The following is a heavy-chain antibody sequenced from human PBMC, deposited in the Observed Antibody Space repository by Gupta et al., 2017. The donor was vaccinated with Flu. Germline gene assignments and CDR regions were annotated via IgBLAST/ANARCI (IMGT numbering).Heavy chain of an antibody. CDR3: ARVGDCSGGSCYDFDY. J-gene: IGHJ4*02. CDR1: GFTFSSYS. Sequence: EVQLVESGGGLVQHGGSLSLSCAASGFTFSSYSMNWVRQAPGKGLECISYISRSGNTIYYADSVKGRFTISRDNVKNSLYLQMNSLRADDTAVYYCARVGDCSGGSCYDFDYWGQGTLVTVSS. V-gene: IGHV3-48*01. CDR2: ISRSGNTI. D-gene: IGHD2-15*01.